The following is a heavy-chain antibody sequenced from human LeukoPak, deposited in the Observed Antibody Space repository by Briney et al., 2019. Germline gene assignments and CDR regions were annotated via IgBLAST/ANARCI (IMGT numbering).Heavy chain of an antibody. CDR3: ARHESTYYYDSSGWGAIDY. CDR1: GGSISSYY. Sequence: PSETLSLTCTVSGGSISSYYWSWVRQPPGKGLEWIGEINHSGSTNYNPSLKSRVTISVDTSKNQFSLKLSSVTAADTAVYYCARHESTYYYDSSGWGAIDYWGQGTLVTVSS. J-gene: IGHJ4*02. D-gene: IGHD3-22*01. V-gene: IGHV4-34*01. CDR2: INHSGST.